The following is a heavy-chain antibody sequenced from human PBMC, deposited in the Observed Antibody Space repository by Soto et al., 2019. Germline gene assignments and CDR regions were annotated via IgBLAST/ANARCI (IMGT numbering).Heavy chain of an antibody. V-gene: IGHV3-9*01. CDR1: GFTLNDYA. Sequence: GGSLRLSCVGSGFTLNDYAMHWVRQAPGKGLEWVAGISWFSGTEGYADSVRGRFTISRDDANNSLFLQMDSLRPEDTAVYYCLKASGSQCQILVIFDSWGRGTLVTVSS. CDR3: LKASGSQCQILVIFDS. J-gene: IGHJ4*02. D-gene: IGHD2-21*01. CDR2: ISWFSGTE.